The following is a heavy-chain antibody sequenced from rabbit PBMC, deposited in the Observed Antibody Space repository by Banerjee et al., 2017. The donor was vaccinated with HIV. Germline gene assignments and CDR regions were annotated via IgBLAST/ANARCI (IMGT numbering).Heavy chain of an antibody. V-gene: IGHV1S40*01. CDR1: GFTLSSYW. D-gene: IGHD5-1*01. Sequence: QSLEESGGGLVKPGASLTLTCTASGFTLSSYWMCWVRQAPGKGLEWIACIDAGSSGNTYYANWAKGRFTISKTSSTTVTLQMTSLTAADTATYFCARDDDDGTYWNDYYFGMWGPGTLVTVS. CDR3: ARDDDDGTYWNDYYFGM. CDR2: IDAGSSGNT. J-gene: IGHJ4*02.